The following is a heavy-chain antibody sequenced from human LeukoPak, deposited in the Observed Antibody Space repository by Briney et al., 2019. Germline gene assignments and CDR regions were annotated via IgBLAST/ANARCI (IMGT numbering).Heavy chain of an antibody. J-gene: IGHJ4*02. V-gene: IGHV3-30-3*01. D-gene: IGHD3-22*01. Sequence: GGSLRLSCAASGFTFSSYAMHWVRQAPGKGLEWVAVISYDGSNKYYADSVKGRFTISRDNSKNTLYLQMNSLRAEDTAVYYCAKAGSRDSSGYVDYWGQGTLVTVSS. CDR3: AKAGSRDSSGYVDY. CDR1: GFTFSSYA. CDR2: ISYDGSNK.